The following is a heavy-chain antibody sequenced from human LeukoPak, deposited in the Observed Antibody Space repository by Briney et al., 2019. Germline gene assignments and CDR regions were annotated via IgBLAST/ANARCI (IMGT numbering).Heavy chain of an antibody. CDR3: GRNGVVAENRLYVDY. D-gene: IGHD2-8*01. CDR2: IGANNANT. V-gene: IGHV1-18*01. J-gene: IGHJ4*02. Sequence: GASVKVSCKASGYPFTWYGFTWVRPAPGQGLEWMGWIGANNANTKLEQKFQGRLNMAIDTSTGIVHMELRDLISDDTAVYYCGRNGVVAENRLYVDYWGQGTLVTVSS. CDR1: GYPFTWYG.